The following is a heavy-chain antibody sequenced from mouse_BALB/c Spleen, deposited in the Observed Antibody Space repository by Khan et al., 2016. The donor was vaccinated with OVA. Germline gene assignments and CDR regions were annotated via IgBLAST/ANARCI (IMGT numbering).Heavy chain of an antibody. CDR2: IYPSDNYT. D-gene: IGHD1-1*01. V-gene: IGHV1-69*02. CDR3: TRSIYYYGSTFDY. Sequence: QVQLQQPGAELVRPGASVKLSCKASGYTFTSYWINWVKQRPGQGLEWIGNIYPSDNYTNYIQTFKDKATLTVDKSSSTAYMQLSSPTSEDSAVYYCTRSIYYYGSTFDYWGQGTILTVSS. CDR1: GYTFTSYW. J-gene: IGHJ2*01.